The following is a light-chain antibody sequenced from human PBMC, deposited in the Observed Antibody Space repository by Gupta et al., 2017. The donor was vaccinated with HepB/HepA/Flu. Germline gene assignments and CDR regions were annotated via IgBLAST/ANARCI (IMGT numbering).Light chain of an antibody. CDR3: QSFDRRLNLRV. V-gene: IGLV1-40*03. Sequence: QSVLTQPPALSGTPGQGVTIPCPGRISNIGAGYHVHWYQQLPGTAPKLPIYGNTNRPSGVPDRFSGAKSRDSPSLAITGLQAEDEADYYCQSFDRRLNLRVFGGGTKLTVL. CDR2: GNT. CDR1: ISNIGAGYH. J-gene: IGLJ3*02.